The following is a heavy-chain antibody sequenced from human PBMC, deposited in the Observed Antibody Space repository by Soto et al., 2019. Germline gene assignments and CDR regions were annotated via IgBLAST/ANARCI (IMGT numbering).Heavy chain of an antibody. CDR1: GFTFSSYG. CDR3: AKDMESYGHVIVDY. D-gene: IGHD5-18*01. CDR2: ISYDGSNK. V-gene: IGHV3-30*18. Sequence: PGGSLRLSCAASGFTFSSYGMHWVRQAPGKGLEWVAVISYDGSNKYYADSVKGRFTISRDNSKNTLYLQMNSLRAEDTAVYYCAKDMESYGHVIVDYWGQGTLVTVSS. J-gene: IGHJ4*02.